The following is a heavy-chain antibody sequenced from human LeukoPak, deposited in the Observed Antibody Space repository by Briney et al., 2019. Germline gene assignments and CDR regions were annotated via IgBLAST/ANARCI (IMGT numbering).Heavy chain of an antibody. D-gene: IGHD3-22*01. V-gene: IGHV4-30-4*01. CDR1: GGSISSGDYY. J-gene: IGHJ4*02. CDR3: ARTGGYYYDSSGYYYGY. Sequence: PSETLSLTCTVSGGSISSGDYYCSWIRQPPGKGLEWIGYIYYSGSTYYNPSLKSRVTISVDTSKNQFSLKLSSVTAADTAVYYCARTGGYYYDSSGYYYGYWGQGTLVTASS. CDR2: IYYSGST.